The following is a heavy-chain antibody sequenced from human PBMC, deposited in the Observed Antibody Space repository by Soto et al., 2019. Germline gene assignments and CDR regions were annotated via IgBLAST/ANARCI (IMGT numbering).Heavy chain of an antibody. Sequence: GGSLRLSCAASGFTFSSYWMSWVRQAPGKGLEWVANIKQDGSEKYYVDSVKGRFTISRDNAKNSLYLQMNSLRAEDTAVYYCARLSITGTTYYYYYYYMDVWGKGTTVTVSS. CDR1: GFTFSSYW. CDR3: ARLSITGTTYYYYYYYMDV. V-gene: IGHV3-7*01. CDR2: IKQDGSEK. J-gene: IGHJ6*03. D-gene: IGHD1-7*01.